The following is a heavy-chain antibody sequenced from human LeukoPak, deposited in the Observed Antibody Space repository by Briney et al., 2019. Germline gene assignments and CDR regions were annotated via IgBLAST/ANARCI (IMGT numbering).Heavy chain of an antibody. CDR1: GGSFSGYY. V-gene: IGHV4-34*01. CDR2: INHSRST. CDR3: ARGLPRAGYSYGYPVGGWFDP. Sequence: SETLSLTCAVYGGSFSGYYWSWIRQPPGKGLEWIGEINHSRSTNYNPSLKSRVTISVDTSKNQFSLKLSSVTAAHTAVYYCARGLPRAGYSYGYPVGGWFDPWGQGTLVTVSS. J-gene: IGHJ5*02. D-gene: IGHD5-18*01.